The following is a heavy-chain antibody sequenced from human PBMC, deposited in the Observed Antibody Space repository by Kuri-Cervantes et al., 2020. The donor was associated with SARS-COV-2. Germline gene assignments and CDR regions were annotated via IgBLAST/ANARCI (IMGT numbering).Heavy chain of an antibody. D-gene: IGHD7-27*01. Sequence: GESLKISCAASGFTFDDYGMSWVRQAPGKGLEWVSNIGPSGTTKYYADSVKGRFTISRDNAKNSLYLQMSSLRAEDTAVYYCARELTGDAFDIWGQGTMVTVSS. CDR1: GFTFDDYG. J-gene: IGHJ3*02. CDR2: IGPSGTTK. V-gene: IGHV3-11*04. CDR3: ARELTGDAFDI.